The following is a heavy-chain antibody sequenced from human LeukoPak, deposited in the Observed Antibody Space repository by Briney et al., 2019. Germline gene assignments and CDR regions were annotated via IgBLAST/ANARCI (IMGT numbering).Heavy chain of an antibody. D-gene: IGHD6-25*01. CDR2: IYTSGST. V-gene: IGHV4-61*02. CDR1: GGSISSGSYY. CDR3: ARGYWLTGYLDY. J-gene: IGHJ4*02. Sequence: SETLSLTCTVSGGSISSGSYYWSWIRQPAGKGLEWIGRIYTSGSTNYNPSLKSRVTISVDTSKNQSSLKLSSVTAADTAVYYCARGYWLTGYLDYWGQGTLVTVSS.